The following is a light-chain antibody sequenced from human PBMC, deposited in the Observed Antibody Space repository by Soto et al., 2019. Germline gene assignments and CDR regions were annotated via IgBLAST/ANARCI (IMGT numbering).Light chain of an antibody. J-gene: IGKJ1*01. CDR3: LQDYTYPWT. CDR2: DVS. V-gene: IGKV1-5*01. CDR1: QSISSW. Sequence: DIQMTQSPSTLSASVGDRVTITCRASQSISSWLAWYQQKPGKAPKLLIYDVSALPRGVPSRFSGSGSGTHFTLTINSLQAEDSATYFCLQDYTYPWTFGQGTKVDIK.